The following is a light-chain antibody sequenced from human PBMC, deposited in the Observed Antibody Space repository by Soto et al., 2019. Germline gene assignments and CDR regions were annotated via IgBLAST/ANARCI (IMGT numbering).Light chain of an antibody. CDR2: EVS. CDR3: SSYTSSSTPWV. Sequence: QSALTQPASVSGSPGQSITISCTGTSSDVGGYKYVSWYQQHPGKAPKLMIYEVSNRPSGVSNRFSGSKSGNTASLTISGLQAEDEADDYCSSYTSSSTPWVFGGGTKLTVL. CDR1: SSDVGGYKY. V-gene: IGLV2-14*01. J-gene: IGLJ3*02.